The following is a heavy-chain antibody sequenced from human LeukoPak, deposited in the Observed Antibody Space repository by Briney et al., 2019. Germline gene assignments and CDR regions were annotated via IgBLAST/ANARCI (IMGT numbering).Heavy chain of an antibody. J-gene: IGHJ4*02. V-gene: IGHV3-30*04. D-gene: IGHD6-19*01. CDR1: GFTFNNYA. CDR3: AKDTVNSGSSY. CDR2: ISYDESHK. Sequence: PGGSLRLSCAASGFTFNNYAIHWVRQAPGKGLEWVAVISYDESHKYYTNSVKGRFTISRDNSKNTLYLQMNSLRAADTAVYYCAKDTVNSGSSYWGQGTLVTVAS.